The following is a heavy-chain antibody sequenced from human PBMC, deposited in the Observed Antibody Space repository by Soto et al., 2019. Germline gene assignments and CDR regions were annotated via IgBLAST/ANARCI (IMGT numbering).Heavy chain of an antibody. V-gene: IGHV3-30-3*01. CDR3: ARDFGYCTSTRCYSSQGPLDY. CDR2: ISYDGINE. D-gene: IGHD2-2*01. J-gene: IGHJ4*02. CDR1: GFIFSSA. Sequence: GGSLRLSCAVSGFIFSSALHWVRQAPGRGLEWVAVISYDGINENYSDSVKGRFTISRDNSKNTLYLQMNSLRPEDTAVYFCARDFGYCTSTRCYSSQGPLDYWGQGTLVTVSS.